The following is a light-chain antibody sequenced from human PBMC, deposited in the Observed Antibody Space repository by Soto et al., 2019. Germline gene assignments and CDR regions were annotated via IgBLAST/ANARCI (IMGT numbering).Light chain of an antibody. CDR1: QAIRND. Sequence: DIQMTQSPSTLSASVGDSVTITCRASQAIRNDLGWYQQKPGRAPKRLIFATSNMRSGVPSRFRGSGSGTEFSPTINSLQPEDYAAYYCLQHYTYPRTFGQGTKVEIK. J-gene: IGKJ1*01. V-gene: IGKV1-17*01. CDR3: LQHYTYPRT. CDR2: ATS.